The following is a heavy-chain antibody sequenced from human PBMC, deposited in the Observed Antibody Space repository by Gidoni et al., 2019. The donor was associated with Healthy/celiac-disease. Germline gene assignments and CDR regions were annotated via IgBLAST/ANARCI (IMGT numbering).Heavy chain of an antibody. CDR1: GFTFSSYG. CDR3: ARGGSGITGRDYYGMDV. J-gene: IGHJ6*02. Sequence: QVQLVESGGGVVQPGRSLRLSCAASGFTFSSYGMHWVGQAPGKGLEWVAVIWYDGSNKYYADSVKGRFTISRDNSKNTLYLQMNSLRAEDTAVYYCARGGSGITGRDYYGMDVWGQGTTVTVSS. D-gene: IGHD1-20*01. CDR2: IWYDGSNK. V-gene: IGHV3-33*01.